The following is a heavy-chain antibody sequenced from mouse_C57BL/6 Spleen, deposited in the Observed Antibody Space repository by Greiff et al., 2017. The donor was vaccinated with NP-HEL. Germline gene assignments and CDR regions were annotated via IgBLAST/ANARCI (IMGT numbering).Heavy chain of an antibody. J-gene: IGHJ2*01. CDR1: GYTFTDYY. V-gene: IGHV1-26*01. Sequence: EVQLQQSGPELVKPGASVKISCKASGYTFTDYYMNWVKQSHGKSLEWIGDINPNNGGTSYNQKFKGKATLTVDKSSSTAYMELRSLTSEDSAVYYCARNGLRLDYWGQGTTLTVSS. CDR2: INPNNGGT. D-gene: IGHD1-1*01. CDR3: ARNGLRLDY.